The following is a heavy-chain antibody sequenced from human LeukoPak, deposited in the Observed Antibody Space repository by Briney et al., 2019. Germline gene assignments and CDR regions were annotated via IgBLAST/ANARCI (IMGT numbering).Heavy chain of an antibody. Sequence: ASVKVSCKASGYTFTSYDINWVRQATGQGLEWMGWMNPNSGDTGYAQKFQGRVTMTRNTSISTAYMELSSLRSEDTAVYYCARSGYSSSWYNYWGQGTLVTVSS. CDR2: MNPNSGDT. CDR3: ARSGYSSSWYNY. CDR1: GYTFTSYD. V-gene: IGHV1-8*01. D-gene: IGHD6-13*01. J-gene: IGHJ4*02.